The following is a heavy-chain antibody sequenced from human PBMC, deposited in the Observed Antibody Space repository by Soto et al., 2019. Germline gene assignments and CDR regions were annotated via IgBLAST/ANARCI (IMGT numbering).Heavy chain of an antibody. J-gene: IGHJ4*02. CDR3: TTDPGPYSSAY. CDR2: IKSKTDGVPT. CDR1: GFTFNNAW. V-gene: IGHV3-15*07. D-gene: IGHD6-25*01. Sequence: SLSLSCAASGFTFNNAWMNWVRQAPGKGLEWVGRIKSKTDGVPTDYAASVKGRFTISRDDSKNTLYLQMNSLKTEDTAVYFCTTDPGPYSSAYWGQGTLVTVSS.